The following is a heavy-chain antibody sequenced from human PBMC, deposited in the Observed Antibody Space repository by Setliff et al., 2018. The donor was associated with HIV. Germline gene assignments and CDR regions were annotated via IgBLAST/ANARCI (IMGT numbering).Heavy chain of an antibody. CDR3: ARSPAGSAGTEYDY. CDR1: GYTFINYD. CDR2: MNPKSGNT. Sequence: ASVKVSCKASGYTFINYDICWVRQAAGQGLEWVGWMNPKSGNTGHAQKFQGRVTLTSDTSISTAYMVLSSLKSEDTAVYYCARSPAGSAGTEYDYWGLGSQVTVSS. V-gene: IGHV1-8*02. D-gene: IGHD6-13*01. J-gene: IGHJ4*02.